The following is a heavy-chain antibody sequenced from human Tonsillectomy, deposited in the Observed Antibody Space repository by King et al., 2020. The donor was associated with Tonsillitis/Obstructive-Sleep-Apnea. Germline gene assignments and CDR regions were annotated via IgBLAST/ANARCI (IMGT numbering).Heavy chain of an antibody. Sequence: QLVQSGGGLVQPGGSLRLSCAASGFTFSSYDMHWVRQATGKGLEWVSAIGTAGDTYYPGSVKGRFTISRENAKNSLYLQMNSLRAGDTAVYYCARADGSGGIDYWGQGTLVTVSS. D-gene: IGHD3-10*01. V-gene: IGHV3-13*04. CDR3: ARADGSGGIDY. CDR2: IGTAGDT. CDR1: GFTFSSYD. J-gene: IGHJ4*02.